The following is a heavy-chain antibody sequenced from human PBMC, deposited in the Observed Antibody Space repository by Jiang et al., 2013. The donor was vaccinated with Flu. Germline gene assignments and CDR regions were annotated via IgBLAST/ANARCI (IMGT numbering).Heavy chain of an antibody. CDR1: GDSVSSNSAA. D-gene: IGHD3-22*01. Sequence: KPSQTLSLTCAISGDSVSSNSAAWNWIRQSPSRGLEWLGRTYYRSKWYNDYAVSVKSRITINPDTSKNQFSLQLNSVTPEDTAVYYCARDRGIVVAATGWFDPWGQGTLVTVSS. V-gene: IGHV6-1*01. CDR3: ARDRGIVVAATGWFDP. J-gene: IGHJ5*02. CDR2: TYYRSKWYN.